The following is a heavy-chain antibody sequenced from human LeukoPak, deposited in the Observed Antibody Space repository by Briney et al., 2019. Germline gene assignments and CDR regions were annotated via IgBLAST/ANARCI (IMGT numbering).Heavy chain of an antibody. J-gene: IGHJ4*02. Sequence: MSGGSLRLSCAASGFTFSSYSMNWVRQAPGKGLEWVSSISSSSSYIYYADSVKGRFTISRDNAKNSLYLQMNSLRAEDTAVYYCARVPRGWLYSSGWYGYFDYWGQGTLVTVSS. CDR1: GFTFSSYS. CDR3: ARVPRGWLYSSGWYGYFDY. D-gene: IGHD6-19*01. V-gene: IGHV3-21*01. CDR2: ISSSSSYI.